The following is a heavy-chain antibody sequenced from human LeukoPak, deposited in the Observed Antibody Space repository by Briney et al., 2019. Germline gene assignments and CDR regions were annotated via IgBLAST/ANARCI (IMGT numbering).Heavy chain of an antibody. CDR1: GFTFSGYW. Sequence: GGSLRLSCAASGFTFSGYWMHWVRQPPGKGLVWVSRINSVGSMTNYADSVKGRFTISRDNANTLYLQMNGLRAEDTAVYYCVRGTAFWNGVDYWGQGTLVTVSS. CDR2: INSVGSMT. D-gene: IGHD3-3*01. V-gene: IGHV3-74*01. J-gene: IGHJ4*02. CDR3: VRGTAFWNGVDY.